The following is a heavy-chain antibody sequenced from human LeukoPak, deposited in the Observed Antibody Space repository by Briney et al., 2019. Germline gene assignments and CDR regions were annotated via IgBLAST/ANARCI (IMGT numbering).Heavy chain of an antibody. CDR1: GFTFSDHY. D-gene: IGHD6-13*01. CDR3: ARELAAGPSDH. J-gene: IGHJ4*02. CDR2: SRNKANSYVA. Sequence: RPGGSLRLSCAASGFTFSDHYMDWFRQAPGKGLQWVGRSRNKANSYVAEYAAPVKGRFTISRDDSKNSVFLQMDSLKTEDTAVYYCARELAAGPSDHWGQGTLVTVSS. V-gene: IGHV3-72*01.